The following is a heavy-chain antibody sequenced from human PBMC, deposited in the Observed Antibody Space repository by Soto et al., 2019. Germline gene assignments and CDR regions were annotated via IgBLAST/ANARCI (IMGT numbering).Heavy chain of an antibody. CDR2: IIPIFVSA. V-gene: IGHV1-69*01. D-gene: IGHD2-2*01. J-gene: IGHJ4*02. CDR3: ARSFGEGDQLLWNFLDY. CDR1: GGSFSSYA. Sequence: QVQLVQSGAEVKKPGSSVKVSCKASGGSFSSYAISWVRQAPGQGLEWMGGIIPIFVSANYAQKFQDRVTITADGSTSTAYMELSSLRSEDTAVYYCARSFGEGDQLLWNFLDYWGQGTLVTVSS.